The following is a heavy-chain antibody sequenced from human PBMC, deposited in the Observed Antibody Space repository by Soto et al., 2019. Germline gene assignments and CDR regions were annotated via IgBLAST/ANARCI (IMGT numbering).Heavy chain of an antibody. CDR1: GYTFTSYG. V-gene: IGHV1-18*01. CDR2: ISAYNGNT. J-gene: IGHJ3*01. CDR3: ATEYYYDSSGCPDDAFDL. Sequence: QVQLVQSGAEVKKPGASVKVSCKASGYTFTSYGISWVRQAPGQGLERIGWISAYNGNTNYAQKLQGRVTMTTDTQTSTAYMELRGLRSDDTAVYYCATEYYYDSSGCPDDAFDLWGQGTMVTVSS. D-gene: IGHD3-22*01.